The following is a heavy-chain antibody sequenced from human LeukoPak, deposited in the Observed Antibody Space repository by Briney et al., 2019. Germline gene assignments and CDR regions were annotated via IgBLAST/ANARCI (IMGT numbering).Heavy chain of an antibody. J-gene: IGHJ5*02. CDR2: IYHSGKT. D-gene: IGHD6-19*01. CDR3: ARDRISVAGPPNWFDP. V-gene: IGHV4-38-2*02. CDR1: GYSLSRGYY. Sequence: PSETLSLTCTVCGYSLSRGYYWGWTGQTPGKGLEWIGSIYHSGKTYYNPSLKSRVTISIDTSKNQFSLKLSSVTAADTAVYYCARDRISVAGPPNWFDPWGQGTLVTVSS.